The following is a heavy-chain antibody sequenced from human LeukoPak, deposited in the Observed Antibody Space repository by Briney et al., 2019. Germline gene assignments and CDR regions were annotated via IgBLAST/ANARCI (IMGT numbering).Heavy chain of an antibody. Sequence: GGSLRLSCAASGFTFSSYWMHWVRQAPGKGLVWVSRINSDGSSTSYADSVKGRFTISRDNSKNTLYLQMNSLRAEDTAVYYCARGGPYYYDSSGYYSGDNWFDPWGQGTLVTVSS. J-gene: IGHJ5*02. D-gene: IGHD3-22*01. CDR3: ARGGPYYYDSSGYYSGDNWFDP. CDR2: INSDGSST. V-gene: IGHV3-74*01. CDR1: GFTFSSYW.